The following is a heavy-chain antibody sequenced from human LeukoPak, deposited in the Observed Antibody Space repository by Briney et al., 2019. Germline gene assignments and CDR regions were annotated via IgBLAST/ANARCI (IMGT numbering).Heavy chain of an antibody. V-gene: IGHV3-23*01. Sequence: GGSLRLSCAASGFTFSSYAMTWVRQAPGKGLEWVSGTGSTGVSTFYADSVKGRFTISRDNAKNSLYLQMNSLRAEDTAVYYCARVSGDYDEGLDYWGQGTLVTVSS. D-gene: IGHD4-17*01. CDR2: TGSTGVST. J-gene: IGHJ4*02. CDR1: GFTFSSYA. CDR3: ARVSGDYDEGLDY.